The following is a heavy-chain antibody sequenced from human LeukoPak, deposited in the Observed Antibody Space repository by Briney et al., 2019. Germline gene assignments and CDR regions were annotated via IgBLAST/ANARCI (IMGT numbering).Heavy chain of an antibody. J-gene: IGHJ4*02. Sequence: SQTLSLTCTVSGGSISSGSYYWSWIRQPAGKGLEWIGRIYTSGSTNYNPSLKSRVTISVDTSKNQFSLKLSSVTAADTAVYYCARRGSSWFFFDYWGQGTLVTVSS. CDR2: IYTSGST. CDR3: ARRGSSWFFFDY. V-gene: IGHV4-61*02. D-gene: IGHD6-13*01. CDR1: GGSISSGSYY.